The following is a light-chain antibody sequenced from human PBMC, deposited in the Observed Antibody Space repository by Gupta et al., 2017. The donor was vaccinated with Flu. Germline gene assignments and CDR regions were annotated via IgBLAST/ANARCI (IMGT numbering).Light chain of an antibody. CDR3: MQALQTPFT. CDR2: LGS. J-gene: IGKJ3*01. Sequence: DIVMTQSPLSLPVSPGEPASISCRSSQSLLHSGTYNYLDWYLQKPGQSPQLLIYLGSNRASGVPDRFSGSGSGTDFTLKISRVEAEDVGVYYCMQALQTPFTFGPGTKVDIK. CDR1: QSLLHSGTYNY. V-gene: IGKV2-28*01.